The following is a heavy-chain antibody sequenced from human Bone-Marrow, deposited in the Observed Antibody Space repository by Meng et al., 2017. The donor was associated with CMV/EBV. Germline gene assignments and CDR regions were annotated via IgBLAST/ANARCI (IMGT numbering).Heavy chain of an antibody. CDR3: ARDQVYYYDSGFGGDYYGMDV. CDR2: INPNSGGT. CDR1: GYTFTGYY. D-gene: IGHD3-22*01. V-gene: IGHV1-2*02. J-gene: IGHJ6*02. Sequence: ASVKVSCKASGYTFTGYYMHWVRQAPGQGLEWMGWINPNSGGTNYAQKFQGRVTMTRDTSISTAYMELSRLRSDDTAVYYCARDQVYYYDSGFGGDYYGMDVWGQGTTVTGSS.